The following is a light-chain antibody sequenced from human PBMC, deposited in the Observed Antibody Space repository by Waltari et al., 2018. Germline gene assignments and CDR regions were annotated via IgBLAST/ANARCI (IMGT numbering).Light chain of an antibody. CDR3: QAWDSRTEV. J-gene: IGLJ1*01. V-gene: IGLV3-1*01. CDR1: IFGAMF. CDR2: QDS. Sequence: SYELTQPPSVSVSPGQTASITCSGHIFGAMFASWYQQKPGHSPVLVIYQDSKRPSGIPERFSGSNSGNTATLTISGTQAMDEADYYCQAWDSRTEVFGTGTKVTVL.